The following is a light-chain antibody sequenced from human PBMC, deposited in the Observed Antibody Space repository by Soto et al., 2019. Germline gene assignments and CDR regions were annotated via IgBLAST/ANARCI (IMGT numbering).Light chain of an antibody. CDR2: GAS. CDR3: LQRQSWPRT. V-gene: IGKV3-15*01. Sequence: EIRMTQSPSTLSVSPGEGATLSCRASRSVSSKLSWYQQKPGQAPSLLIYGASTWPSGIPARFSASGTGTDFTLTISNLQPEDFAAYYCLQRQSWPRTFGQGAKVDVK. CDR1: RSVSSK. J-gene: IGKJ1*01.